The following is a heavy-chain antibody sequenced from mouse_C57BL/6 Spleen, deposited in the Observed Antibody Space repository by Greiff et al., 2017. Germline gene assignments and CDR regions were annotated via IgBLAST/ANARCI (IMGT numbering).Heavy chain of an antibody. D-gene: IGHD1-1*01. Sequence: VQLQQSGPELVKPGASVKIPCKASGYTFTDYNMDWVKQSHGKSLEWIGDINPNTGGTIYNQKFKGKATLTVDKSSSTAYMELRSLTSEDTAVYYCARGDYGSSGFDYWGQGTTLTVSS. CDR3: ARGDYGSSGFDY. V-gene: IGHV1-18*01. CDR1: GYTFTDYN. CDR2: INPNTGGT. J-gene: IGHJ2*01.